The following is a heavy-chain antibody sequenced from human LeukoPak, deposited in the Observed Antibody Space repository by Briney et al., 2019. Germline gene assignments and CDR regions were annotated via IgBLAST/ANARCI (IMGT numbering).Heavy chain of an antibody. Sequence: PGGSLRLSCADSGFTLSSNYISGVPQAPGKGLERVSVIYSGGSTYYADSVTGRFTISRDNSKNTLYLQMNSLRAEDTAVYYCARSPPMRQFDYWGQGTLVTVSS. V-gene: IGHV3-66*02. CDR1: GFTLSSNY. CDR3: ARSPPMRQFDY. D-gene: IGHD3-22*01. J-gene: IGHJ4*02. CDR2: IYSGGST.